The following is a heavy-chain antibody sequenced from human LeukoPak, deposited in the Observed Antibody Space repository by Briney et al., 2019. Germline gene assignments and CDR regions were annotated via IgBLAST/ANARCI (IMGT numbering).Heavy chain of an antibody. CDR1: GFAFSSYW. CDR2: IEPAGSAT. D-gene: IGHD2-15*01. CDR3: GRFGYVSAVDT. V-gene: IGHV3-7*01. Sequence: GSLRLSCGASGFAFSSYWMTWLRPAPGKGLEFVANIEPAGSATYYADSVKGRFTISRDNTKNLLYLQMNSLTAEDSAVYHCGRFGYVSAVDTWGQGALVTVSS. J-gene: IGHJ5*02.